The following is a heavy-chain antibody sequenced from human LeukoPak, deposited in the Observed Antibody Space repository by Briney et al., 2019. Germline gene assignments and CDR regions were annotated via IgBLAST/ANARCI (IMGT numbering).Heavy chain of an antibody. D-gene: IGHD6-19*01. V-gene: IGHV1-2*02. J-gene: IGHJ6*02. Sequence: ASVKVSCKASGYTFTDYYMHWVRQAPGQGLQWMGWINPNSGGTNYAQRFQGRVTMTRDTSISTAYMELNRLRSDDTAVYYCARVILTSGWYYGMDVWGQGTTVTVSS. CDR3: ARVILTSGWYYGMDV. CDR1: GYTFTDYY. CDR2: INPNSGGT.